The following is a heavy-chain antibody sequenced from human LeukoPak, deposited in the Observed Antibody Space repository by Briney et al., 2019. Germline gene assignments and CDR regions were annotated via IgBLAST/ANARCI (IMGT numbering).Heavy chain of an antibody. J-gene: IGHJ4*02. V-gene: IGHV4-59*08. CDR3: ARRQAVTGRYHFDY. CDR1: GDSISTYY. D-gene: IGHD6-19*01. Sequence: SETLSLTCTVSGDSISTYYWTWLRQPPGKGLEWIGFIYYSGITKYNPSLESRVTISLDMSNNQFSLRLSSVTAADTAVYYSARRQAVTGRYHFDYWGQGSLVTVSS. CDR2: IYYSGIT.